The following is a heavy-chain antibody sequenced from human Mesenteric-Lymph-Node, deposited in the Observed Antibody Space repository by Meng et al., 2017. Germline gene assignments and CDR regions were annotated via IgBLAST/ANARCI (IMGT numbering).Heavy chain of an antibody. V-gene: IGHV4-34*01. Sequence: QVQLQQWGAGLLKPSETLSLTCAVYGGSFSGYYWSWIRQPPGKGLGWIGEINHSGSTNYNPSLKSRVTISVDTSKNQFSLKLSSVTAADTAVYYCARGRSDWFEPWGQGTLVTVSS. CDR2: INHSGST. CDR3: ARGRSDWFEP. J-gene: IGHJ5*02. CDR1: GGSFSGYY.